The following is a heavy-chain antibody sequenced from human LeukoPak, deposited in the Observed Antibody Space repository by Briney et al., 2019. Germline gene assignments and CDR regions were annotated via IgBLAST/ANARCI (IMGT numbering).Heavy chain of an antibody. V-gene: IGHV4-39*07. CDR3: ASSGSRTEGSYYYYYMDV. CDR2: IYYSGST. CDR1: GGSISSSSYY. J-gene: IGHJ6*03. Sequence: NPSETLSLTCTVSGGSISSSSYYWGWIRQPPGKGLEWIGSIYYSGSTYYNPSLKSRVTISVDTSKNQFSLKLSSVTAADTAVYYCASSGSRTEGSYYYYYMDVWGKGTTVTVSS. D-gene: IGHD1-26*01.